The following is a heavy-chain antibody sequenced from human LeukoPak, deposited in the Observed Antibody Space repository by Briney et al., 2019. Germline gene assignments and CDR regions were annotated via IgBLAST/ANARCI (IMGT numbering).Heavy chain of an antibody. J-gene: IGHJ4*02. CDR1: GGSISSYY. CDR2: IYYSGST. V-gene: IGHV4-59*01. Sequence: SETLSLTCTVSGGSISSYYWSWIRQPPGKGLEWIGYIYYSGSTYYNPSLKSRVTISVDTSKNQFSLKLSSVTAADTAVYYCARGGWTELDYWGQGTLVTVSS. D-gene: IGHD6-19*01. CDR3: ARGGWTELDY.